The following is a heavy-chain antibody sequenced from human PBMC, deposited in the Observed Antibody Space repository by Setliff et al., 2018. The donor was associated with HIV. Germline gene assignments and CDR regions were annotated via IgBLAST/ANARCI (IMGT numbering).Heavy chain of an antibody. CDR3: ARVWDYGSGSYGMDV. Sequence: GESLKISCAASGFTFSNYAMAWVRQAPGKGLEWVSVISGNGGKTYFADFVKGRFTISRDNAKNSLYLQMNSLRADDTAVYYCARVWDYGSGSYGMDVWGQGTTVTVSS. CDR1: GFTFSNYA. CDR2: ISGNGGKT. V-gene: IGHV3-23*01. D-gene: IGHD3-10*01. J-gene: IGHJ6*02.